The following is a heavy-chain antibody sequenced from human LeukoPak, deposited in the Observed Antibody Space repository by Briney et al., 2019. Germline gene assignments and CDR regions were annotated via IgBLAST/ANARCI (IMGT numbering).Heavy chain of an antibody. Sequence: PGGSLRLSCAASGFTFSRYAMHLVRQTPGKGLEWMAIISDDGRHKYYADSVEGRFTISRDNSKNTLSLQMNSLRAEDTAVYYSAKVDGSFVVDFWGQGTLVTVSS. CDR1: GFTFSRYA. D-gene: IGHD5-12*01. CDR2: ISDDGRHK. V-gene: IGHV3-30*04. J-gene: IGHJ4*02. CDR3: AKVDGSFVVDF.